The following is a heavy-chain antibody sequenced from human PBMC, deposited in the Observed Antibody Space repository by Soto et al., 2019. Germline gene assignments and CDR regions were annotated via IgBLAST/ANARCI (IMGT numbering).Heavy chain of an antibody. CDR2: ISGSGGST. CDR3: AKDLYYDFWSGYRYYYYGMDV. J-gene: IGHJ6*02. D-gene: IGHD3-3*01. CDR1: GFTFSSYA. V-gene: IGHV3-23*01. Sequence: EVQLLESGGGLVQPGGSLRLSCAASGFTFSSYAMSWVRQAPGKGLEWVSAISGSGGSTYYADSVKGRFTISRDNSKNTLYLQMNSLRAEDTAVYYCAKDLYYDFWSGYRYYYYGMDVCGQGTTVTVSS.